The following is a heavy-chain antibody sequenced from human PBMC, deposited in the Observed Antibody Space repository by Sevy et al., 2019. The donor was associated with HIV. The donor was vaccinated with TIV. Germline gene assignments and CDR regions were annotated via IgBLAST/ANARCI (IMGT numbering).Heavy chain of an antibody. D-gene: IGHD3-16*01. CDR3: ARDGSSGGLFLKDYYYFGMDV. J-gene: IGHJ6*02. Sequence: GGSLRLSCAASGFTFSSYAMHWVRQAPGKGLEWVAVISYDGNNKYQADSVKDRFTISRDNSKNMLYLQMNSLRAEDTAVYYCARDGSSGGLFLKDYYYFGMDVWGQGTTVTVS. CDR1: GFTFSSYA. V-gene: IGHV3-30*04. CDR2: ISYDGNNK.